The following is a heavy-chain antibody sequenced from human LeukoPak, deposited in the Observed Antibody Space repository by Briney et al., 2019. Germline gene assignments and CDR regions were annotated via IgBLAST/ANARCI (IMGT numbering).Heavy chain of an antibody. CDR2: ISAYNGNT. Sequence: ASVKVSCKASGYTFTSYGISWVRQAPGQGLEWMGWISAYNGNTNYAQKLQGRVTVTTDTSTSTAYMELRSLRSDDTAVYYCARTQDYCSGGSCYLPWFDPWGQGTLVTVSS. V-gene: IGHV1-18*04. CDR3: ARTQDYCSGGSCYLPWFDP. D-gene: IGHD2-15*01. J-gene: IGHJ5*02. CDR1: GYTFTSYG.